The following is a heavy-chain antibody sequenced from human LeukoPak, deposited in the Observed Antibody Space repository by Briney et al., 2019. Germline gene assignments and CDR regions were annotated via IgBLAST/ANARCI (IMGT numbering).Heavy chain of an antibody. CDR1: GFSFSSYW. CDR2: INGNGRST. V-gene: IGHV3-74*01. Sequence: TGGSLRLSCATSGFSFSSYWLHWVRQGPGKGPVWVSRINGNGRSTSYADSVKGRFTISKDNSKNTLYLLMNSLRTEDTAVYYCVKPAAGIAGNYFDHWGQGTLVTVSS. D-gene: IGHD6-25*01. J-gene: IGHJ4*02. CDR3: VKPAAGIAGNYFDH.